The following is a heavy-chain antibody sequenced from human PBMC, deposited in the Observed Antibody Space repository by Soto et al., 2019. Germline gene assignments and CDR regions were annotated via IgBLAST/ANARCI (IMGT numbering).Heavy chain of an antibody. D-gene: IGHD2-2*01. J-gene: IGHJ6*02. CDR3: ARGRAFCSSTSCYAQYGLDV. V-gene: IGHV5-51*01. CDR1: GYSFTSYW. Sequence: PGESLKISCKGSGYSFTSYWIGWVRQMPGKGLEWMGIIYPGDSDTRYSPSFQAQVTISADKSISTAYLQWSSRKASDTAMYYCARGRAFCSSTSCYAQYGLDVWGQRCTVTVAS. CDR2: IYPGDSDT.